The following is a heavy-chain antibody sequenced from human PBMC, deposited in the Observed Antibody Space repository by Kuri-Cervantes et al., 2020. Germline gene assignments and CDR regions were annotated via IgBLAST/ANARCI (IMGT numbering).Heavy chain of an antibody. CDR2: ISAYNDNP. D-gene: IGHD6-13*01. V-gene: IGHV1-18*01. J-gene: IGHJ6*02. CDR3: ARDRRSPSIAAAGTMGYYYYGMDV. CDR1: GYTFTSYG. Sequence: ASVKVSCKPSGYTFTSYGISWVRQAPGQGLEWMGRISAYNDNPNYAQKLKGRVTMTTDRSTSTAYMELRSLRSDDTAVYYCARDRRSPSIAAAGTMGYYYYGMDVWGQGTTVTVSS.